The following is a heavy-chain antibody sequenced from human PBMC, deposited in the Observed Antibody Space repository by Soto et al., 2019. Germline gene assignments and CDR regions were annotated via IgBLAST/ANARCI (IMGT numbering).Heavy chain of an antibody. CDR3: ASLGSNGMDV. V-gene: IGHV4-34*01. J-gene: IGHJ6*02. CDR1: GGSFSGYY. CDR2: INHSGST. Sequence: KSSETLSLTCAVYGGSFSGYYWSWIRQPPGKGLEWIGEINHSGSTNYNPSLKSRVTISVDTSKNQFSLKLSSVTAADTAVYYCASLGSNGMDVWGQGTTVTV. D-gene: IGHD3-10*01.